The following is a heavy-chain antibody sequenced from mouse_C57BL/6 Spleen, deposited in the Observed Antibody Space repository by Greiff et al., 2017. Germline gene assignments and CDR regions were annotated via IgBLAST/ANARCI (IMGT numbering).Heavy chain of an antibody. CDR1: GFSLTSYA. J-gene: IGHJ4*01. V-gene: IGHV2-9-1*01. CDR2: RWTGGGT. Sequence: VKLLESGPGLVAPSQSLSITCTVSGFSLTSYAISWVRQPPGKGLEWLGVRWTGGGTNYNSALKSRLSISKDNSKSQVFLKMNSLQTDDTARYYCARNGGTMSTAKAMDYWGQGTSVTVSS. CDR3: ARNGGTMSTAKAMDY. D-gene: IGHD2-4*01.